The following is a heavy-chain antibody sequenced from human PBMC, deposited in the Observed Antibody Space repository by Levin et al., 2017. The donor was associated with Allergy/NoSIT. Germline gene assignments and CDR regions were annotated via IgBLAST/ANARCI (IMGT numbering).Heavy chain of an antibody. D-gene: IGHD1/OR15-1a*01. V-gene: IGHV3-23*01. J-gene: IGHJ4*02. CDR2: IGSGGDT. Sequence: GASVKVSCTASGFTFSSNAMTWVRQAPGKGLEWVSSIGSGGDTYHADSVKGRFTISRDNSKNTMYLQLNSLRAEDTAVYYCAKGGMGTDGGIGSWGQGTLVSVSS. CDR3: AKGGMGTDGGIGS. CDR1: GFTFSSNA.